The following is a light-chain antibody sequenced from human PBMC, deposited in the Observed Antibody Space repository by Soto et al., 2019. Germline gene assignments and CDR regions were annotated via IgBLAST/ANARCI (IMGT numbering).Light chain of an antibody. CDR1: QSISSW. Sequence: DIQMTQSPSTLSASVGDRVTITCRASQSISSWLAWYQQKPGKAPKLLIYKASSLESGVPSRFRGSGSGTEFTLTISSLQPDDFATYYCQQYNSYPTFGQETRLEIK. J-gene: IGKJ5*01. CDR2: KAS. CDR3: QQYNSYPT. V-gene: IGKV1-5*03.